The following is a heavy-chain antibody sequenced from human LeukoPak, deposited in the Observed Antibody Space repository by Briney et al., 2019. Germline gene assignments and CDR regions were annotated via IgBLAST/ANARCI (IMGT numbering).Heavy chain of an antibody. V-gene: IGHV4-34*01. D-gene: IGHD3-22*01. J-gene: IGHJ3*02. CDR3: ARSSRDYDSSGYHAFDI. Sequence: SETLSLTCAVYGGSFSGYYWSWIRQPPGKGLEWIGYIYHSGSTYYNPSLKSRVTISVDRSKNQFSLKLSSVTAADTAVYYCARSSRDYDSSGYHAFDIWGQGTMVTVSS. CDR2: IYHSGST. CDR1: GGSFSGYY.